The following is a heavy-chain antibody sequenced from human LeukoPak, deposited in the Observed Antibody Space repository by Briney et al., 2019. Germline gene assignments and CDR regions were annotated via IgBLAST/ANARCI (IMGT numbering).Heavy chain of an antibody. CDR2: IHYSGST. CDR1: GGSFSGYY. Sequence: SETLSLTCAVYGGSFSGYYWTWIRQPPGKGLEWIGEIHYSGSTNYNPSLKSRVTISVDTSKNQFSLKLSSVTAADTAVYYCAREGYSYGYYFDYWGQGTLVTVSS. CDR3: AREGYSYGYYFDY. D-gene: IGHD5-18*01. J-gene: IGHJ4*02. V-gene: IGHV4-34*01.